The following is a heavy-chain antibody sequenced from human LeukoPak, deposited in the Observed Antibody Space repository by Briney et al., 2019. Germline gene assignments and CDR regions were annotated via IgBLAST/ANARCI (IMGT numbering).Heavy chain of an antibody. CDR3: AKDSRTRFWSGYLNWSDP. D-gene: IGHD3-3*01. CDR1: GFTFDDYA. J-gene: IGHJ5*02. Sequence: PGRSLRLSCAASGFTFDDYAMHWVRQAPGKGLEWVSGISWNSGSIGYADSVKGRFTISRDNAKNSLYLQMNSLRAEDTALYYCAKDSRTRFWSGYLNWSDPWGQGTLVTVSS. V-gene: IGHV3-9*01. CDR2: ISWNSGSI.